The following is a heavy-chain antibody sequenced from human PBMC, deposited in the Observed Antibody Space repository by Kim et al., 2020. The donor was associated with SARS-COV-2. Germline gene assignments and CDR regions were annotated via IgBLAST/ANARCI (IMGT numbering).Heavy chain of an antibody. CDR3: ARDRTEWLFNYYGMDV. D-gene: IGHD3-3*01. V-gene: IGHV1-3*01. J-gene: IGHJ6*04. Sequence: ASVKVSCKASGYTFTSYAMHWVRQAPGQRLEWMGWINAGNGNTKYSQKFQGRVTITRDTSASTAYMELSSLRSEDTAVYYCARDRTEWLFNYYGMDVWGKGTTVTVSS. CDR1: GYTFTSYA. CDR2: INAGNGNT.